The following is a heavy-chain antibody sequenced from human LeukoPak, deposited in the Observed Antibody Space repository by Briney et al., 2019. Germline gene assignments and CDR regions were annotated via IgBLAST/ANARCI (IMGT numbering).Heavy chain of an antibody. V-gene: IGHV1-2*04. CDR2: VNPNSGGT. CDR1: GYTFTGYY. Sequence: GASVKVSCKASGYTFTGYYMHWVRQAPGQGLEWMGWVNPNSGGTNYAQKFQGWVTMTRDTSISTAYMELSRLRSDDTAVYYCAREGSIAAAGTLGYWGQGTLVTVSS. J-gene: IGHJ4*02. CDR3: AREGSIAAAGTLGY. D-gene: IGHD6-13*01.